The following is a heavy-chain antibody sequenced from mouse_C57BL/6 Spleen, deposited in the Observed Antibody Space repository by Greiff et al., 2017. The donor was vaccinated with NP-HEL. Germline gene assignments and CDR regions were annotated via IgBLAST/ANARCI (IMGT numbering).Heavy chain of an antibody. V-gene: IGHV7-3*01. CDR3: ARKGGYFDY. CDR2: IRNKANGYTT. CDR1: GFTFTDYY. Sequence: EVKLMESGGGLVQPGGSLSLSCAASGFTFTDYYMSWVRQPPGKALEWLGFIRNKANGYTTEYSASVKGRFTISRDNSQSILYLQMNALRAEDSATYYCARKGGYFDYWGQGTTLTVSS. J-gene: IGHJ2*01.